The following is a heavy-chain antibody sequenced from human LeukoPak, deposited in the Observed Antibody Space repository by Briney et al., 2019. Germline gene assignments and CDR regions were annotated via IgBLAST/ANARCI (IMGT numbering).Heavy chain of an antibody. CDR2: IWYDGSNK. CDR3: ARARGSWVAAAAFDY. V-gene: IGHV3-33*01. D-gene: IGHD6-13*01. J-gene: IGHJ4*02. CDR1: GFTFSSYG. Sequence: GGSLRLSCAASGFTFSSYGMHWVRQAPGKGLEWVAVIWYDGSNKYYADSVKGRFTISRDNSKNTLYLQMNSLRAEDTAVYYCARARGSWVAAAAFDYWGQGTLVTVSS.